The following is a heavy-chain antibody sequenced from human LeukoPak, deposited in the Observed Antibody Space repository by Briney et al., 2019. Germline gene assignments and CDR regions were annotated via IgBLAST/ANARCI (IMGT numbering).Heavy chain of an antibody. Sequence: AGGSLRLSCAASGFTFSSYAMSWVRQAPGKGLEWVSAISGSGGSTYYADSVRGRFTISRGNSKNTLYLQMNSLRAEDTAVYYCAKVYDSSGYYYGNKQLTNAFDIWGQGTMVTVSS. D-gene: IGHD3-22*01. V-gene: IGHV3-23*01. J-gene: IGHJ3*02. CDR1: GFTFSSYA. CDR2: ISGSGGST. CDR3: AKVYDSSGYYYGNKQLTNAFDI.